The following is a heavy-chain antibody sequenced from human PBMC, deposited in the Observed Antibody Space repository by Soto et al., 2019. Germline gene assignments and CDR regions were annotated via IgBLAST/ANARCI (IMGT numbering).Heavy chain of an antibody. Sequence: SGTLSVTCTVSGGSISSDDYYWSWIRQHPWKGLEWIGYIYYSGSTYYNTSLKSRVTISVDTSKNQFSLRLSSVTAADTAVYYCARLDLGYCISTTCPPYYYYYGMDVWGQATTVTVSS. CDR3: ARLDLGYCISTTCPPYYYYYGMDV. D-gene: IGHD2-2*01. J-gene: IGHJ6*02. V-gene: IGHV4-31*03. CDR1: GGSISSDDYY. CDR2: IYYSGST.